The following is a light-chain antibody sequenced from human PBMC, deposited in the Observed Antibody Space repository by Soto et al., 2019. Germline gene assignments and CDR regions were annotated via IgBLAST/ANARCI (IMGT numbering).Light chain of an antibody. CDR3: QQYGSSPLT. CDR1: QSVSSR. J-gene: IGKJ3*01. CDR2: GAS. Sequence: EIVLTQSPGTLSLSPGERATLSCRASQSVSSRLAWYQQKPGQAPRLLISGASSRATGIPDRFSGSGSATDFTLTISRLEPEDFAVYYCQQYGSSPLTFGPGTKVDIK. V-gene: IGKV3-20*01.